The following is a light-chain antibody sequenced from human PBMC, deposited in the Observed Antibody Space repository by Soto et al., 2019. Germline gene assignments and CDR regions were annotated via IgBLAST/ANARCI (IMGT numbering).Light chain of an antibody. CDR2: GAS. CDR1: QSVSSN. J-gene: IGKJ3*01. Sequence: EIVMTQSPATLSVSPGERATLSCRASQSVSSNLAWYQQKPGQAPRLLIYGASTRATGIPARFSGSGSGTAFTLTISSRQTEEFAVYYCQQYNNWPFTLGPGTKVDIK. V-gene: IGKV3-15*01. CDR3: QQYNNWPFT.